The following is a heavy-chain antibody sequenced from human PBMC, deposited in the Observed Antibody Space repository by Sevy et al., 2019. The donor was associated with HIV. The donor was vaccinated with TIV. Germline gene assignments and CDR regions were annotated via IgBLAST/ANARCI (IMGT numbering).Heavy chain of an antibody. D-gene: IGHD2-21*02. CDR2: INHSGST. CDR3: ARGVVVTAQVGGFDY. CDR1: GGSFSGYY. J-gene: IGHJ4*02. Sequence: SETLSLTCAVYGGSFSGYYWSWIRQPPGKGLEWIGEINHSGSTNYNPSLKSRVTISVDTSKNQFSLKLSSVTAADTAVYYCARGVVVTAQVGGFDYWGQGTLVTVSS. V-gene: IGHV4-34*01.